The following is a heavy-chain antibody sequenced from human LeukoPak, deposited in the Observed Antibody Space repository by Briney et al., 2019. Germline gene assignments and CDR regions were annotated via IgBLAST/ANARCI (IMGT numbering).Heavy chain of an antibody. D-gene: IGHD6-19*01. CDR3: ARGGYSSGWYRWFDP. J-gene: IGHJ5*02. Sequence: ASVKVSCKASGYTFTSYYMHWVRQAPGQGLEWMGWINTNTGNPTYAQGFTGRFVFSLDTSVSTAYLQISSLKAEDTAVYYCARGGYSSGWYRWFDPWGQGTLVTVSS. CDR2: INTNTGNP. CDR1: GYTFTSYY. V-gene: IGHV7-4-1*02.